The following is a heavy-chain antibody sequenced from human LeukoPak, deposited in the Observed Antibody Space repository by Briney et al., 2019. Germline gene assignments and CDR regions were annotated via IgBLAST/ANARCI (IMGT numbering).Heavy chain of an antibody. CDR2: IYYSGST. J-gene: IGHJ4*02. D-gene: IGHD6-19*01. CDR3: ARHSSGWYYFDY. Sequence: SETLSLTCIVSGGSISSYYWSWIRQPPGKGLEWIGYIYYSGSTNYNPSLKSRVTISVDTSKNQFSLKLSSVTAADTAVYYCARHSSGWYYFDYWGQGTLVTVSS. CDR1: GGSISSYY. V-gene: IGHV4-59*08.